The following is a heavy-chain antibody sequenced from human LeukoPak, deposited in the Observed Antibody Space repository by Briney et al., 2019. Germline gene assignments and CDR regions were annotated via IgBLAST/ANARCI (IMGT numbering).Heavy chain of an antibody. J-gene: IGHJ6*03. CDR1: GFTFSSYG. CDR2: VSGSGGST. V-gene: IGHV3-23*01. Sequence: PGGSLRLSCAASGFTFSSYGMNWVRQAPGKGLEWVSAVSGSGGSTYYADSVKGRFTISRDNSKNTLYLQMNSLRAEDTALYYCAKMGGFGELHYYYMDVWGKGTTVTISS. CDR3: AKMGGFGELHYYYMDV. D-gene: IGHD3-10*01.